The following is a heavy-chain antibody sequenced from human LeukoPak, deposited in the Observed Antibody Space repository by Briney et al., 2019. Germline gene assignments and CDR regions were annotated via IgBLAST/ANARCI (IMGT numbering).Heavy chain of an antibody. CDR2: IYYSGST. V-gene: IGHV4-39*01. CDR3: ARATEGYSYGYPPFVY. CDR1: GGSNSSSSYY. Sequence: PSETLSLTCTVSGGSNSSSSYYWGWIRQPPGKGLEWIGSIYYSGSTYYNPSLKSRVTISVDTSKNQFSLKLSSVTAPDTGVYFCARATEGYSYGYPPFVYWGQGTLDTVSS. J-gene: IGHJ4*02. D-gene: IGHD5-18*01.